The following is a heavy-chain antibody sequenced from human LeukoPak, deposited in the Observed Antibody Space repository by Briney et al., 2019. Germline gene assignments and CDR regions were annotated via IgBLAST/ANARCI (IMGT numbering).Heavy chain of an antibody. D-gene: IGHD3-9*01. Sequence: GGSLRLSCAVSGFTFSHYGMHWVRQAPGKGLEWVAVIWHDGSHKYYADSVKDRFTISRDDSENTLYLQMNSLRAEDTAVYYCARDDILTGYTIDYWGQGTLVTVSS. CDR3: ARDDILTGYTIDY. J-gene: IGHJ4*02. V-gene: IGHV3-33*01. CDR1: GFTFSHYG. CDR2: IWHDGSHK.